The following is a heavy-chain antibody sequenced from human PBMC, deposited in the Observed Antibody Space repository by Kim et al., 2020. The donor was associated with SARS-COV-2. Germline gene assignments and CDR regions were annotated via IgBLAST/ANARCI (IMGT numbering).Heavy chain of an antibody. CDR3: ARDGYRLDYGDYENRYYYGLDV. CDR1: GFALSSHS. D-gene: IGHD4-17*01. V-gene: IGHV3-21*06. CDR2: ISSTNRYI. J-gene: IGHJ6*02. Sequence: GGSLRLSCAAFGFALSSHSMNWVRQAPGKGLEWVSSISSTNRYIYYEDSVKGRFTISRDNAKNSLYLQMNSLRAEDTAVYYCARDGYRLDYGDYENRYYYGLDVWGPGTTVTVSS.